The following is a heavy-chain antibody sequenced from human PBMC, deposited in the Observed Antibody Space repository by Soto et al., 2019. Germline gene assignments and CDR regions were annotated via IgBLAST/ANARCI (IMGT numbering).Heavy chain of an antibody. Sequence: QLQLQESGPGLVKPSETLSLTCTVSGGSITTTDYSWGWVRQPPGKGLEWIGGISHRGSTAYNPSLRSRATISMDPSKNQFSLKLNSVSAADTAVYFCVEAYAGGSGVRKALDIWGHGTMVTVSS. V-gene: IGHV4-39*01. CDR2: ISHRGST. CDR1: GGSITTTDYS. CDR3: VEAYAGGSGVRKALDI. J-gene: IGHJ3*02. D-gene: IGHD2-8*02.